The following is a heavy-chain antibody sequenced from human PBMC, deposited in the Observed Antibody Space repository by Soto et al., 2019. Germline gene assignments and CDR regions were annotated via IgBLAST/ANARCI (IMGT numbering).Heavy chain of an antibody. D-gene: IGHD5-18*01. CDR2: ISSNGGST. Sequence: GSLRLSCAASGFAFSSYGMHWVRQAPGKGLEYVSAISSNGGSTYYADSVKGRFTISRDNSKNTLYLQMSSLRAEDTAVYYCVKDRKRYSYGYADYWGQGTLVTVSS. CDR3: VKDRKRYSYGYADY. J-gene: IGHJ4*02. V-gene: IGHV3-64D*06. CDR1: GFAFSSYG.